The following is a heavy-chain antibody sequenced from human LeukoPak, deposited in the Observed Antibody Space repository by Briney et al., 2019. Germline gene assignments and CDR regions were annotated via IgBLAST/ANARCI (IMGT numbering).Heavy chain of an antibody. D-gene: IGHD5-18*01. CDR1: GYTFTSYD. J-gene: IGHJ6*03. CDR2: MNPNSGNT. V-gene: IGHV1-8*01. Sequence: EASVKVSCKASGYTFTSYDINWVRQATGQGLEWMGWMNPNSGNTGYAQKFQGRVTMTRNTSISTAYMELSSLRSEDTAVYYCARGAWDTAMIPLLYYYMDVWGKGTTVTISS. CDR3: ARGAWDTAMIPLLYYYMDV.